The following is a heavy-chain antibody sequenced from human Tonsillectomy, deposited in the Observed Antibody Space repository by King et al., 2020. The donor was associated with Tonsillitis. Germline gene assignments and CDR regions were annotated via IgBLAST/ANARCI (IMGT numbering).Heavy chain of an antibody. CDR2: ISWNGGSI. J-gene: IGHJ4*02. CDR3: AKDSPNYCRGGSCYSWGYSCDY. CDR1: GFPFDEYA. D-gene: IGHD2-15*01. Sequence: VQLVESGGGLVQPGRSLRLSCVASGFPFDEYAMHWVRQAPGKGLEWVSGISWNGGSIGYADSVKGRFTISRDNAKKSLYLQMNSLRAEDTAFYYCAKDSPNYCRGGSCYSWGYSCDYWGQGAPVTVSS. V-gene: IGHV3-9*01.